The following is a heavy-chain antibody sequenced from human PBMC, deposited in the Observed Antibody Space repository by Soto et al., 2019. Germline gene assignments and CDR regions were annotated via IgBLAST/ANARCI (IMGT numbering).Heavy chain of an antibody. V-gene: IGHV1-24*01. D-gene: IGHD5-12*01. CDR2: FDPEDGET. J-gene: IGHJ5*02. CDR1: GYTLTELS. CDR3: ATAGLRRNYNWFDP. Sequence: GASVKVSCKVSGYTLTELSMHWVRQAPGKGLEWMGGFDPEDGETIYAQKFQGRVTMTEDTSTDTAYMELSSLRSEDTAVYYCATAGLRRNYNWFDPWGHGTLVTVSS.